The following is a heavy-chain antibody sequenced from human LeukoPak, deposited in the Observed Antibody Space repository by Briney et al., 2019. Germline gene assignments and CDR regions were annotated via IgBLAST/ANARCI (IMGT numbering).Heavy chain of an antibody. CDR3: ARVLKGKRSYDFWSGYYNNWFDP. J-gene: IGHJ5*02. D-gene: IGHD3-3*01. Sequence: PGGSLRLSCAASGFTFSSNWMSWVRQAPGKGLEWVANIKQDGSDKYYVDSVKGRFTISRDNAKNSLYLQMNSLRAEDTAVYYCARVLKGKRSYDFWSGYYNNWFDPWGQGTLVTVSS. V-gene: IGHV3-7*01. CDR2: IKQDGSDK. CDR1: GFTFSSNW.